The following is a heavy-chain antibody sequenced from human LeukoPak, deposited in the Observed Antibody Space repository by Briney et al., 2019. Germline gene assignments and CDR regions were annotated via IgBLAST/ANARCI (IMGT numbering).Heavy chain of an antibody. CDR1: GYTCTSYG. CDR2: SSAYNGNT. Sequence: ASGKVSCKASGYTCTSYGISWVRQAAGQWLELMGWSSAYNGNTNYAQKLQGRVTMTTDTSTSTAYMELRSLRSDDTAVYYCARVGATRYKYFQHWGQGTLVTVSS. J-gene: IGHJ1*01. V-gene: IGHV1-18*01. D-gene: IGHD1-26*01. CDR3: ARVGATRYKYFQH.